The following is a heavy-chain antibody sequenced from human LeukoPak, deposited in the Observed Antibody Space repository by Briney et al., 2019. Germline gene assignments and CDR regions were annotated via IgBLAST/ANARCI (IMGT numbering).Heavy chain of an antibody. CDR3: ASIIPGGSDIDS. CDR1: GFTFSDYY. J-gene: IGHJ5*01. V-gene: IGHV3-72*01. CDR2: SRNKVKSYTT. D-gene: IGHD2-15*01. Sequence: GGSLRLSCAASGFTFSDYYMDWVRQAPGKGLEWVGRSRNKVKSYTTDYAASVKGRFTISRDDSQNSLYLQMNSLKTEDTAVYYCASIIPGGSDIDSRGQGTLVTISS.